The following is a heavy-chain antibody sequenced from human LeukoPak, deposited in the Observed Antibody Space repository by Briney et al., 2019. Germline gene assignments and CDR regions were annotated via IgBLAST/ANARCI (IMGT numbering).Heavy chain of an antibody. D-gene: IGHD2-15*01. CDR3: ARARASGRSGFDY. Sequence: GGSLRLSCAASGFTFSSYGMHWVRQAPGTGLEWVANIKQDGSEKYYVDSVKGRFTISRDNAKNSLYLQMNSLRDEDTAVYYCARARASGRSGFDYWGQGTLVTVSS. J-gene: IGHJ4*02. CDR1: GFTFSSYG. V-gene: IGHV3-7*01. CDR2: IKQDGSEK.